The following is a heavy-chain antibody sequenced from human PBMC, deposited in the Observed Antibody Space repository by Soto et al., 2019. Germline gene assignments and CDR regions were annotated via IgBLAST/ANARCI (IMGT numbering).Heavy chain of an antibody. Sequence: QVQLQESGPGLVKPSQTLSLTCTVSGGSITSSGYYWSWIRQHPGEGLEWIGFTSNSGSTSYNPSLQSRINISGDTFSNQFSLNLKSVTAADTAVYYCARGGGSTKVDYWGQGTLVTVSP. J-gene: IGHJ4*02. CDR1: GGSITSSGYY. CDR2: TSNSGST. CDR3: ARGGGSTKVDY. D-gene: IGHD2-2*01. V-gene: IGHV4-31*03.